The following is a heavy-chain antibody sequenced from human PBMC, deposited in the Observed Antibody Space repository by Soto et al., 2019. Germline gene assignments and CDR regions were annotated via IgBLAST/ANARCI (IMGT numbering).Heavy chain of an antibody. CDR3: AKSGDSSGYHYGDDS. V-gene: IGHV4-59*01. CDR1: GASTSSYY. D-gene: IGHD3-22*01. J-gene: IGHJ4*02. Sequence: QVLLQESGPGLVKPSETLSLTCSVSGASTSSYYWGWIRQPPGKGLEWIGNIFYSRSTNYNPSLKSRVTISVDTSKNQFSLKLSSLTPADTAVYYCAKSGDSSGYHYGDDSWGQGTLVTVSS. CDR2: IFYSRST.